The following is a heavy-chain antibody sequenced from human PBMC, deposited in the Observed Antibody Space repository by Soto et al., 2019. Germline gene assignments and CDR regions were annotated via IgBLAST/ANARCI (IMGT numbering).Heavy chain of an antibody. D-gene: IGHD3-16*02. CDR3: AKDQYLSLGELSARYYGMDV. V-gene: IGHV3-23*01. Sequence: PGGYLRLSCEASGFNLGNYAMAWHRQPPGEGQGLRRGLEWVSAISGSGGSTYYADSVKGRFTISRDNSKNTLYLQMNSLRAEDTAVYYCAKDQYLSLGELSARYYGMDVWGQGTTVTV. J-gene: IGHJ6*02. CDR2: ISGSGGST. CDR1: GFNLGNYA.